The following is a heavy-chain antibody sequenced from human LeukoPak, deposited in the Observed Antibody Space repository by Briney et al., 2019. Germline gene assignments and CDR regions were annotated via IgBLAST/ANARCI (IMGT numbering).Heavy chain of an antibody. Sequence: GGSLRLSCAASGFTVSSNYMSWVRQAPGKGLEWVANIKQDGSEKYYVDSVKGRFTISRDNAKNSLYLQMNSLRAEDTAVYYCARDLCSAAAGTDYYYYYGMDVWGQGTTVTVSS. CDR3: ARDLCSAAAGTDYYYYYGMDV. V-gene: IGHV3-7*01. CDR2: IKQDGSEK. CDR1: GFTVSSNY. J-gene: IGHJ6*02. D-gene: IGHD6-13*01.